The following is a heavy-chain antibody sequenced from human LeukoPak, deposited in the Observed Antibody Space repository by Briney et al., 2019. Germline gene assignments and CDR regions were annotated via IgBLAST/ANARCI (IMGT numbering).Heavy chain of an antibody. CDR3: ARDNPLLSGYDDY. CDR2: MNPNSGNT. Sequence: GASVKVSCKASGYTFTSYDINWVRQATGQGLEWMGWMNPNSGNTGCAQKFQGRVTMTRNTSISTAYMELSSLRAEDTAVYYCARDNPLLSGYDDYWGQGTLVTVSS. CDR1: GYTFTSYD. D-gene: IGHD2-21*01. V-gene: IGHV1-8*01. J-gene: IGHJ4*02.